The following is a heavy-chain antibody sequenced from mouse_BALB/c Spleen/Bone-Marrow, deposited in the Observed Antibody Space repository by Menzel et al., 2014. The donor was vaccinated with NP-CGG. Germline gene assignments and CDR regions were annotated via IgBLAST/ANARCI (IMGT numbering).Heavy chain of an antibody. Sequence: EVKVVESGGGLVKPRGSLKLSCAASGFTFSDYYMYWVRQTPEKRLEWVATISDGGSYTYYPDSVKGRFTVSRDNAKNNLYLQMSSLKSEDTAMYYCARDYDYDPAWFTYWGQGTLVTVSA. D-gene: IGHD2-4*01. V-gene: IGHV5-4*02. CDR3: ARDYDYDPAWFTY. CDR2: ISDGGSYT. CDR1: GFTFSDYY. J-gene: IGHJ3*01.